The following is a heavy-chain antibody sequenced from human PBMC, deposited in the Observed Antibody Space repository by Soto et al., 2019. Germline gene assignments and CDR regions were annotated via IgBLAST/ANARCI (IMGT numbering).Heavy chain of an antibody. CDR1: GFSLSTSGVG. V-gene: IGHV2-5*02. D-gene: IGHD2-2*01. CDR2: IYWDDDK. Sequence: QITLKESGPTLVKPTQTLTLTCTFSGFSLSTSGVGVGWIRQPPGKALEWLALIYWDDDKRYSPSLKSRLTITKDXXKXQXXLTMTNMAPVDTATYYCAHYPTCISTSCPSYYFDYWGQGTLVTVSS. J-gene: IGHJ4*02. CDR3: AHYPTCISTSCPSYYFDY.